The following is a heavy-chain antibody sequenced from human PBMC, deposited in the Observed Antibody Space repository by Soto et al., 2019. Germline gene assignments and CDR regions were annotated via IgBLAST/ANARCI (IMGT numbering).Heavy chain of an antibody. CDR2: IWNVGTNE. CDR1: GFTFSHYG. D-gene: IGHD3-3*01. V-gene: IGHV3-33*01. Sequence: QVQLVESGGGVVQPGRSRRLSCVASGFTFSHYGMHWVRQAPGKGLEWVALIWNVGTNENYVDSVKGRFTISRDNSKNTRYLQMNRLRAEDTDVYDCARDLPYSDIWNSFYTLWGQGTLVTDYS. J-gene: IGHJ4*02. CDR3: ARDLPYSDIWNSFYTL.